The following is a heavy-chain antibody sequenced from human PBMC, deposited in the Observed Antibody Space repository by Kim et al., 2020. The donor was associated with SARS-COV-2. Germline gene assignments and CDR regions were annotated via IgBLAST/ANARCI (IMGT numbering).Heavy chain of an antibody. D-gene: IGHD3-10*01. V-gene: IGHV3-30*18. CDR2: ITYDGSEK. CDR1: GFTFSSYA. J-gene: IGHJ2*01. Sequence: GGSLRLSCAASGFTFSSYAMHWVRQAPGKGLEWVAVITYDGSEKYYADSVKGRFTISRDNSKNTLYLQMNSLRAEDTAVYYCAKAPASGSYLRYFDLWGRGTLVTVSS. CDR3: AKAPASGSYLRYFDL.